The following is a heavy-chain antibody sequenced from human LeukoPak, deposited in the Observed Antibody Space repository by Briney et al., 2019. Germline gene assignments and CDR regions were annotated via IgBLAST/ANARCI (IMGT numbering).Heavy chain of an antibody. D-gene: IGHD1-26*01. Sequence: GESLKISCKGSGYSFTTYCIGWVRQMPGKGLEWMGTIYPGDSDNRYSPSFEGQVTSSANKSISTAYLQWSSLKAADTAMYYCASLRFDRSYDFDDWGQGTLVTVSS. CDR1: GYSFTTYC. CDR3: ASLRFDRSYDFDD. CDR2: IYPGDSDN. J-gene: IGHJ4*02. V-gene: IGHV5-51*01.